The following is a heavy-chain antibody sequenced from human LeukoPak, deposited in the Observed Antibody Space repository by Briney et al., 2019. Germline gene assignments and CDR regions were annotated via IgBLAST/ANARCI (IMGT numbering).Heavy chain of an antibody. CDR2: ISYGGGEK. CDR3: ARDEGTDFDY. CDR1: GFTFSNYA. Sequence: PGRSLRLSCVASGFTFSNYAMHWVRQAPGKGLEWVALISYGGGEKYYADSVKGRFTISRDDSKKTVYLQMDSLRVEDTAVYFCARDEGTDFDYWGRGAPITVSS. J-gene: IGHJ4*02. V-gene: IGHV3-30*01.